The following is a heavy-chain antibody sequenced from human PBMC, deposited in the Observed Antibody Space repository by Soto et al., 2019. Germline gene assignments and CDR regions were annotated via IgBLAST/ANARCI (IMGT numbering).Heavy chain of an antibody. J-gene: IGHJ4*02. CDR1: GGSMDGFY. Sequence: SETLSLTCTVSGGSMDGFYWNWIRQPPGKGLEWIGYIYYSGSTNYNPSLKSRVTISIGMSKNQFSLNLTSVTAADTAVYYCARDATLRYWGQGTLVTVSS. V-gene: IGHV4-59*01. D-gene: IGHD2-15*01. CDR3: ARDATLRY. CDR2: IYYSGST.